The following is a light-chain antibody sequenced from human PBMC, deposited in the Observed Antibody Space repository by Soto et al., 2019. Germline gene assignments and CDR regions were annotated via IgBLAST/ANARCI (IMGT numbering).Light chain of an antibody. CDR2: EVN. J-gene: IGLJ2*01. V-gene: IGLV2-8*01. CDR1: SSDVGIFNY. Sequence: QSALTQPPSASGSPGQSVTISCTGTSSDVGIFNYVSWYQQHPDQAPKLLIFEVNKRPSGVPDRFSASKSGNTASLTVSGLQAEDEADYYCSSYAGDNTVLFGGGTKLTVL. CDR3: SSYAGDNTVL.